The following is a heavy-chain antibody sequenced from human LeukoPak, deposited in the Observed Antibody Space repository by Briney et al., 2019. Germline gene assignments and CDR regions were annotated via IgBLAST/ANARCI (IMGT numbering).Heavy chain of an antibody. CDR1: GFAFSSHW. Sequence: GGSLRLSCAASGFAFSSHWMSWVRQAPGKGLEWVAHIRQDGNEKQYMESVRGRFTISRDNTKNSMYLQMDSLRDDDTAVYYCARAGRSFYGGSSDYWGQGTLVTVSS. D-gene: IGHD4-23*01. CDR3: ARAGRSFYGGSSDY. CDR2: IRQDGNEK. J-gene: IGHJ4*02. V-gene: IGHV3-7*01.